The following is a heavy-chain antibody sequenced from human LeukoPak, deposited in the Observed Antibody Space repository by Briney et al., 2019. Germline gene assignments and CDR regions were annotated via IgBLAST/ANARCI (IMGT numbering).Heavy chain of an antibody. D-gene: IGHD6-6*01. Sequence: GGSLRLSCADSGFTFSSHWMHWVRQAPGKGLVWVSRIKYDASSTSYADSVKGRFTISRDNAKNSLYLQMNSLRAEDMALYYCAKGIAARPGYYFDYWGQGTLVTVSS. CDR2: IKYDASST. CDR1: GFTFSSHW. J-gene: IGHJ4*02. V-gene: IGHV3-74*01. CDR3: AKGIAARPGYYFDY.